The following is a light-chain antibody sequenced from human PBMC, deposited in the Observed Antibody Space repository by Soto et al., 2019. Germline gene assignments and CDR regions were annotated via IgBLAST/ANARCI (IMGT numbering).Light chain of an antibody. Sequence: DIQMTQSPYSLSAAVGDRVTIACRACQNINTHLNWYQQKPGKGPKLLIFDAASLQSVVPSRFSGGGSKADFSLTIISLQPEDFAAYYCQQTSSAPFTFGPGTKLDIK. CDR1: QNINTH. CDR3: QQTSSAPFT. CDR2: DAA. J-gene: IGKJ3*01. V-gene: IGKV1-39*01.